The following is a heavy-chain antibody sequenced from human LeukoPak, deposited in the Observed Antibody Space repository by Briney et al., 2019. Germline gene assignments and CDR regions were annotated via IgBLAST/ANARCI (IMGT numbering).Heavy chain of an antibody. Sequence: SETLSLTCAVYGGSFSGYYWSWIRQPPGKELEWIGEINHSGSTNYNPSLKSRVTISVDTSKNQFSLKLSSVTAADTAVYYCARASFWGSYRYIWFDPWGQGTLVTVSS. V-gene: IGHV4-34*01. CDR1: GGSFSGYY. CDR2: INHSGST. D-gene: IGHD3-16*02. J-gene: IGHJ5*02. CDR3: ARASFWGSYRYIWFDP.